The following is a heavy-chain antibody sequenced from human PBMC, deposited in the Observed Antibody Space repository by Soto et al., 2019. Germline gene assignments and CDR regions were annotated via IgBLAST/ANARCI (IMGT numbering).Heavy chain of an antibody. V-gene: IGHV3-23*05. J-gene: IGHJ4*02. CDR1: GITLRNYA. CDR3: SDNQDGGRGGAY. D-gene: IGHD1-1*01. CDR2: INNSGSRT. Sequence: EVQLLESGGGSVQPGGSLRLSCAASGITLRNYAMTWVRQAPGKGLEWVSSINNSGSRTYYADSVKGRFTISRDNSKNTLLQQMNSLRAEDAAVYYCSDNQDGGRGGAYWGQVALVTVSS.